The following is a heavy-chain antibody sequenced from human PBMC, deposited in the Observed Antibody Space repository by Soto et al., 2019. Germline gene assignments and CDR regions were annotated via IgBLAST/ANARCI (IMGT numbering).Heavy chain of an antibody. CDR3: ATVRLQLWLHGWFDP. D-gene: IGHD5-18*01. Sequence: ASVKVSCKVSGYTLTELSMHWVRQAPGKGLEWMGGFDPEDGETIYAQKFQGRVTMTEDTSTDTAYMELSSLRSEDTAVYYCATVRLQLWLHGWFDPWGQGTLVTVSS. J-gene: IGHJ5*02. CDR2: FDPEDGET. CDR1: GYTLTELS. V-gene: IGHV1-24*01.